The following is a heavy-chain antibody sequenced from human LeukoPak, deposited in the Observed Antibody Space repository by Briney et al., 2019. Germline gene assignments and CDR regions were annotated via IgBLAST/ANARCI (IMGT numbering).Heavy chain of an antibody. Sequence: GASVKVSCKVSGYTFTDDYMHWVQQAPGKGLEWMGLVDPKDGETAYAEKFQGRVTITADTSTDTVYMELTNLRSEDTALYYCATDRTGYSTSWYYFDYWGQGPLVTVSS. CDR1: GYTFTDDY. V-gene: IGHV1-69-2*01. CDR2: VDPKDGET. D-gene: IGHD6-13*01. CDR3: ATDRTGYSTSWYYFDY. J-gene: IGHJ4*02.